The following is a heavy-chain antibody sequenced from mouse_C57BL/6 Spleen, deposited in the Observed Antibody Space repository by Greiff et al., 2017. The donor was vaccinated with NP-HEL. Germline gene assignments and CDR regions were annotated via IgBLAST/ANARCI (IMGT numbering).Heavy chain of an antibody. V-gene: IGHV1-15*01. Sequence: LQQSGAELVRPGASVTLSCKASGYTFTDYEMHWVKQTPVHGLEWIGAIDPETGGTAYNQKFKGKAILTADKSSSTAYMELRSLTSEDSAVYYCTASLPSYAMDYWGQGTSVTVSS. J-gene: IGHJ4*01. CDR1: GYTFTDYE. CDR2: IDPETGGT. CDR3: TASLPSYAMDY. D-gene: IGHD5-5*01.